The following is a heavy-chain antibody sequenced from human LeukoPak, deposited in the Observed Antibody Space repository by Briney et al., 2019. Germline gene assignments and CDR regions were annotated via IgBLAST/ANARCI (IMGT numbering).Heavy chain of an antibody. CDR3: ARGGSSYSSSWYVGGYFDY. CDR1: GYTFTSYY. D-gene: IGHD6-13*01. J-gene: IGHJ4*02. V-gene: IGHV1-46*01. CDR2: INPSGGST. Sequence: ASVKVSCKASGYTFTSYYMHWVRQAPGQGLEWMGIINPSGGSTSYAQKFQGRVTMTRDMSTSTVYMELSSLRSEDTAVYYCARGGSSYSSSWYVGGYFDYWGQGTLVTVSS.